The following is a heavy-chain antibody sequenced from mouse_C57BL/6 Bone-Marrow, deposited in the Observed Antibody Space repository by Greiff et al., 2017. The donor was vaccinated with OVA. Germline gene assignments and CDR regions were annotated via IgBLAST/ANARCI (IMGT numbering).Heavy chain of an antibody. D-gene: IGHD1-1*01. CDR1: EYEFPSHD. V-gene: IGHV5-2*01. Sequence: DVKLVESGGGLVQPGESLKLSCESNEYEFPSHDMSWVRKTPEKRLELVAAINSDGGSTYYPDTMERRFIISRDNTKKTLYLQMSSLRSEDTALYYCARHITTVVAPNYFDYWVRGTTLTVSS. CDR3: ARHITTVVAPNYFDY. CDR2: INSDGGST. J-gene: IGHJ2*01.